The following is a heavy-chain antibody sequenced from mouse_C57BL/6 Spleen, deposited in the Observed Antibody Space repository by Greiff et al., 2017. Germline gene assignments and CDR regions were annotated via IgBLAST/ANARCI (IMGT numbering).Heavy chain of an antibody. V-gene: IGHV1-9*01. J-gene: IGHJ3*01. D-gene: IGHD2-4*01. Sequence: QVQLQQSGAELMKPGASVKLSCKATGYTFTGYWIEWVKQRPGHGLEWIGEILPGSGSTNYNEKFKGKATFTADTSSNTAYMQLSSLTTEDAAIYYCARHYYDYGGAWFAYWGQGTLVTVSA. CDR3: ARHYYDYGGAWFAY. CDR2: ILPGSGST. CDR1: GYTFTGYW.